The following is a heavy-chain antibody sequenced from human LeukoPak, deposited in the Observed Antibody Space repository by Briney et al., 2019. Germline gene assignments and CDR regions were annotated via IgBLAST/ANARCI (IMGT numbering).Heavy chain of an antibody. D-gene: IGHD3-10*01. CDR2: ISSSSSYI. CDR1: GFTFSSYS. Sequence: GGSLRLSCAASGFTFSSYSMNWVRQAPGKGLEWVSSISSSSSYIYYADSVKGRFTISRDNAKNSLYLQMNSLRAEDTAVYYCARVPVRGVIQDYWGQGTLVTVSS. V-gene: IGHV3-21*01. CDR3: ARVPVRGVIQDY. J-gene: IGHJ4*02.